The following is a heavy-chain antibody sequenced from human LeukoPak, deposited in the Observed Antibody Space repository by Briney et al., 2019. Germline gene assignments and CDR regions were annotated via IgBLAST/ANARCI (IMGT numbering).Heavy chain of an antibody. CDR1: GYTFTGYY. D-gene: IGHD3-22*01. CDR3: ASNYYDSSGPRGYYYYMDV. CDR2: IIPIFGTA. V-gene: IGHV1-69*13. Sequence: SVKVSCKASGYTFTGYYMHWVRQAPGQGLEWMGVIIPIFGTANYAQKFQGRVTITADESTSTAYMELSSLRSEDTAVYYCASNYYDSSGPRGYYYYMDVWGKGTTVTVSS. J-gene: IGHJ6*03.